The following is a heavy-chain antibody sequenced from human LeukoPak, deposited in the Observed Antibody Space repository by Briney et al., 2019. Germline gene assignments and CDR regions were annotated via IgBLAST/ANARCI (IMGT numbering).Heavy chain of an antibody. J-gene: IGHJ4*02. CDR3: ARGPPYYYDSSGYPPFY. CDR1: GFTFSDYY. V-gene: IGHV3-11*03. D-gene: IGHD3-22*01. CDR2: ISSSSYT. Sequence: PGGSLRLSCAASGFTFSDYYMSWIRQAPGKGLEWVSYISSSSYTNYADSVKGRFTISRDNAKNSLYLQMNSLRAEDTAVYYCARGPPYYYDSSGYPPFYWGQGTLVTVSS.